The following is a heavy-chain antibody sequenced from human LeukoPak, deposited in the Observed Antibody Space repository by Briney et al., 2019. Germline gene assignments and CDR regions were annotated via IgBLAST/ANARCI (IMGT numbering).Heavy chain of an antibody. D-gene: IGHD3-10*01. CDR3: ARIGGHAFDI. CDR2: IYYSGST. J-gene: IGHJ3*02. Sequence: PSETLSLTCTVSGGSIRSSYYYWGWIRQPPGKGLEWIGSIYYSGSTYYNPSLKSRVTISVDTSKNQFSLKLSSVTAADTAVYYCARIGGHAFDIWGQGTMVTVSS. V-gene: IGHV4-39*01. CDR1: GGSIRSSYYY.